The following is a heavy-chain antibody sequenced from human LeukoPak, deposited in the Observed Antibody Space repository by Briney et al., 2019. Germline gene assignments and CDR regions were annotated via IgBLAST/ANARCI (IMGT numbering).Heavy chain of an antibody. V-gene: IGHV3-74*01. Sequence: GGSLRLSCTASGFSFSGHWMHWARQLPGKGLVWVSRISPTGSTTSYADSVKGRFTASRDNAKNTLYLQVNNLRAEDTAVYYCARGPNSNWSGLDFWGQGTLLTVSS. CDR2: ISPTGSTT. D-gene: IGHD6-6*01. J-gene: IGHJ4*02. CDR3: ARGPNSNWSGLDF. CDR1: GFSFSGHW.